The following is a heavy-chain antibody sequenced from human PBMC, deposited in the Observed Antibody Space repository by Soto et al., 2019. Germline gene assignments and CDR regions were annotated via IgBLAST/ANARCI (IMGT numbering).Heavy chain of an antibody. V-gene: IGHV3-30*18. CDR2: ISYDGSNK. Sequence: GGSLRLSCAVSGFTFNNYGINWVRQAPGKGLEWVAIISYDGSNKYYADSVKGRFTISRDNSKNTLYLQMNSLRAEDTAVYYCAKVMGVAGTWFYDYWGQGTLVTVSS. D-gene: IGHD6-19*01. CDR1: GFTFNNYG. CDR3: AKVMGVAGTWFYDY. J-gene: IGHJ4*02.